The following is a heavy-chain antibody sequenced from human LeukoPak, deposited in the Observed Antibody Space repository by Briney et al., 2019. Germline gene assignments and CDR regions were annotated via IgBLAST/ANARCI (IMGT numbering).Heavy chain of an antibody. V-gene: IGHV1-3*01. J-gene: IGHJ5*02. CDR1: GYTFSKSG. CDR2: INAGNGNT. Sequence: ASVKVSCKPSGYTFSKSGLHWVRQAPGQSLEWMGWINAGNGNTKYSQKFQDRLTITRDTSASTVYMELNSLKSEDTAMYYCARGRGLIGTSRFDPWGQGPLVIVSS. D-gene: IGHD3-10*01. CDR3: ARGRGLIGTSRFDP.